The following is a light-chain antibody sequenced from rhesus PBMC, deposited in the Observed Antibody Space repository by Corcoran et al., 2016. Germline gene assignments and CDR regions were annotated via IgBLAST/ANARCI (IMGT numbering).Light chain of an antibody. J-gene: IGKJ1*01. V-gene: IGKV1-21*01. Sequence: DIQMTQSPSSLSASVGDRVTITCRASQGITNDLAWYQQKPGETPKLLLYEASSLQSGIPSRFSGNGSGTDFTLTLRILQSEDFATYYCPHYYSAPPTFGQWTKVEIK. CDR3: PHYYSAPPT. CDR1: QGITND. CDR2: EAS.